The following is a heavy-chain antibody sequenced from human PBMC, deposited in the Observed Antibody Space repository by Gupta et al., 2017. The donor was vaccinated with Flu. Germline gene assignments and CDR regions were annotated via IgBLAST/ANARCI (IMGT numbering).Heavy chain of an antibody. J-gene: IGHJ6*02. Sequence: EVQLLQSGGVVTKPGVSLSISCSGSGYSFTSYCLSWVRQRPGHAVEWMGRIDPSDSYTNYSPSFQGHVTISADKSISTAYLQWSSLKASDTAMYYCASRSVEMATIAAVYYYYGMDVWGQGTTVTVSS. CDR2: IDPSDSYT. CDR3: ASRSVEMATIAAVYYYYGMDV. D-gene: IGHD5-12*01. V-gene: IGHV5-10-1*01. CDR1: GYSFTSYC.